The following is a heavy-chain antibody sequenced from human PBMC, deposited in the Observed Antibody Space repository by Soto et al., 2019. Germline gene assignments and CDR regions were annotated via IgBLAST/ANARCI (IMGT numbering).Heavy chain of an antibody. CDR3: ARGVAYHYYYYVMDV. CDR1: GYTFTSYG. Sequence: VKVSCKASGYTFTSYGISWVRQAPGQGLEWMGWISAYNGNTNYAQKLQGRVTMTTDTSTNTAYMELRSLRSDDTAVYYCARGVAYHYYYYVMDVWGQGTTVTVSS. CDR2: ISAYNGNT. V-gene: IGHV1-18*01. J-gene: IGHJ6*02.